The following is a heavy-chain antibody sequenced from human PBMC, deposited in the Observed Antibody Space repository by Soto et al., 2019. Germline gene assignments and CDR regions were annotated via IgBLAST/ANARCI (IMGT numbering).Heavy chain of an antibody. CDR3: ARQEYCGGDCYSYFDY. V-gene: IGHV4-59*08. CDR1: GGSISSYY. D-gene: IGHD2-21*02. Sequence: SETLSLTCTVSGGSISSYYWSWIRQPSGKGLEWIGYIYYSGSTNYNPSLKSRVTISVDTSKNQFSLKLSSVTAADTAVYYCARQEYCGGDCYSYFDYWGQGTLVTVSS. J-gene: IGHJ4*02. CDR2: IYYSGST.